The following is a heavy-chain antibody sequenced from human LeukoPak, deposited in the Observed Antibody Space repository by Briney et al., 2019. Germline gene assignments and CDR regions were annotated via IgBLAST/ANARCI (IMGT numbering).Heavy chain of an antibody. CDR1: GGSFSGYY. Sequence: SETLSLTCAVYGGSFSGYYWSWIRQPPGKGLEWIGEINHSGSTNYNPSLKSRVTISVDTSKNQFSLKLSSVTAADTAVYYCARANIVVVPALHWFDPWGQGTLVTVSS. V-gene: IGHV4-34*01. CDR3: ARANIVVVPALHWFDP. D-gene: IGHD2-2*01. J-gene: IGHJ5*02. CDR2: INHSGST.